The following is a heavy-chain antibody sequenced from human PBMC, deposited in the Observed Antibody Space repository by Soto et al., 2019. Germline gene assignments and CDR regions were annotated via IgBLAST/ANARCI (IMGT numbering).Heavy chain of an antibody. V-gene: IGHV3-23*01. D-gene: IGHD6-19*01. J-gene: IGHJ4*02. CDR2: ISVGGITT. Sequence: EVQLLESGGGLVQPGGSLRLSCAASGFTFSSYAMSWVRQAPGKGLEWVSGISVGGITTYHTDSVKGRFTISRDNSKNTLSLQMDSLRVEDTAVYYCGQGLPLADWGQGALVTVSS. CDR1: GFTFSSYA. CDR3: GQGLPLAD.